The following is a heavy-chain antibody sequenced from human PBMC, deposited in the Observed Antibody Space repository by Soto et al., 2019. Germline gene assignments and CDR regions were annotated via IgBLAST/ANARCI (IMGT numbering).Heavy chain of an antibody. CDR3: ARSIDP. V-gene: IGHV4-31*03. J-gene: IGHJ5*02. CDR2: IYYSGFT. Sequence: TSETLSLTCSVSGDSISNNKCWSWVRQPPGKGLEWIGYIYYSGFTYYNPSLKSRVTISVDTSKNQFSLKLSSVTAADTAVYYCARSIDPWGQGTLVTVSS. CDR1: GDSISNNKC.